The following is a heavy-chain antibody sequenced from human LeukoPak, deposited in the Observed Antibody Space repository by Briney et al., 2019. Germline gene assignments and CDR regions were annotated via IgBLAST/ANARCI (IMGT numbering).Heavy chain of an antibody. CDR3: ARDPGWGALDY. CDR2: INIDGSQR. J-gene: IGHJ4*02. V-gene: IGHV3-7*03. Sequence: GGSVRLSCAASGFSFSTTWMTWVRQTLGKGLELVANINIDGSQRYHADSVEGRFTVSRDNVKNTLYLQMSSLRVEDTAVYYCARDPGWGALDYWGQGALVIVSS. D-gene: IGHD3-16*01. CDR1: GFSFSTTW.